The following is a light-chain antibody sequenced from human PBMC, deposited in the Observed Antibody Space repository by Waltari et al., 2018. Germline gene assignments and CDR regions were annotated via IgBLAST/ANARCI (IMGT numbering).Light chain of an antibody. V-gene: IGLV4-69*01. CDR2: LRSDGSH. CDR3: QTWGTGIQV. Sequence: QLVLTQSPSASASLGASVTLTCTLRSGHSNFAIAWHQQQPGKGPRYLMKLRSDGSHSKGDGIPDRFSGSSSGAERYLTISSLQSEDEADYYCQTWGTGIQVFGGGTKLTVL. J-gene: IGLJ2*01. CDR1: SGHSNFA.